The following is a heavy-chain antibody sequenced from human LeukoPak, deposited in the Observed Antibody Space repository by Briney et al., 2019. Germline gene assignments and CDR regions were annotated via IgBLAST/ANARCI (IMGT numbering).Heavy chain of an antibody. CDR1: GFTFSSYG. Sequence: GGSLRLSCAASGFTFSSYGMNRVRQAPGKGLEWVSSISSSSSYIYYADSVKGRFTISRDNAKNSLYLQMNSLRAEDTAVYYCARALVRGTFDYWGQGTLVTVSS. V-gene: IGHV3-21*01. CDR3: ARALVRGTFDY. CDR2: ISSSSSYI. D-gene: IGHD3-10*01. J-gene: IGHJ4*02.